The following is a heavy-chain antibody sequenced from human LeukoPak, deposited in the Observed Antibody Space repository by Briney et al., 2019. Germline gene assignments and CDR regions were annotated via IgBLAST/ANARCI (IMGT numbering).Heavy chain of an antibody. J-gene: IGHJ6*02. V-gene: IGHV4-34*01. CDR3: ARGPSSRAYYYYGMDV. CDR2: INHSGST. CDR1: GGSFSGYY. D-gene: IGHD6-6*01. Sequence: SETLSLTCAVYGGSFSGYYWRWIRQPPGKGLEWIGEINHSGSTNYNPSLKSRVTISVDTSKNQFSLKLSSVTAADTAVYYCARGPSSRAYYYYGMDVWGQGTTVTVSS.